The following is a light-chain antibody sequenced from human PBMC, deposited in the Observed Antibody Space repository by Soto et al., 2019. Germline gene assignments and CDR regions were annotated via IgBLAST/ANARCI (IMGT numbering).Light chain of an antibody. CDR3: QQYDNLLT. CDR2: GAS. Sequence: DIQMTQSPSSLFASVGDRVTITCQASQDISQYLNWYQQKPGKAPKLLIYGASNLQTGVPSRFSGSGSGTDFTFAISSLQPEDIATYYCQQYDNLLTFGGGTKVEIK. V-gene: IGKV1-33*01. CDR1: QDISQY. J-gene: IGKJ4*01.